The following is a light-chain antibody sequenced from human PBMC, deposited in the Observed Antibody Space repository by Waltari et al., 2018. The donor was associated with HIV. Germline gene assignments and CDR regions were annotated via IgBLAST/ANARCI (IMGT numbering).Light chain of an antibody. Sequence: QAVVTQEPSLTVSPGGTVTLTCDSSTAAVTSDHYPYWFQQKPGQAPRTLIYDTSDQHSWTPARFSGSLLGGKAALTLSGAQPEDEAEYYCLLSYNGARNWVFGGGTKLTVL. CDR2: DTS. CDR3: LLSYNGARNWV. V-gene: IGLV7-46*01. CDR1: TAAVTSDHY. J-gene: IGLJ3*02.